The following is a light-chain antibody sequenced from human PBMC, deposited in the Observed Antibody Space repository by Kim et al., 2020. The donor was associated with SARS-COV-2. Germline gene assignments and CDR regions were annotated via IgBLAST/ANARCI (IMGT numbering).Light chain of an antibody. CDR3: NSFMGSNTWV. CDR2: DVT. V-gene: IGLV2-14*03. Sequence: QSALAQPASVSGSPGQSITISCTGTSSDVGAYNYVSWFQQHPGKAPKLIIYDVTKRPSGVSTRFSGSKSGNTASLTISGLQAEDEADYYCNSFMGSNTWVFGGGTQLTVL. J-gene: IGLJ3*02. CDR1: SSDVGAYNY.